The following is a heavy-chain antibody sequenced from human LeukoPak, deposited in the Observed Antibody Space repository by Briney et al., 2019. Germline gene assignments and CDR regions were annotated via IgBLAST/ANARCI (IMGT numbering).Heavy chain of an antibody. CDR1: GGSFSGYY. V-gene: IGHV4-34*01. D-gene: IGHD5-18*01. CDR3: AILTNGYGYFDY. J-gene: IGHJ4*02. CDR2: ISHSGST. Sequence: SETLSLTCAVYGGSFSGYYWSWIRQPPGKGLEWIGEISHSGSTNYNPSLESRVTISADTSKNQFSLKLTSVTAADTAVYYCAILTNGYGYFDYWGQGTLVTVSS.